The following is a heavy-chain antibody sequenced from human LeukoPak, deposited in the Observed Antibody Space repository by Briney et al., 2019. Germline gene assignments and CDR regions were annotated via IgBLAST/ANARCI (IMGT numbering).Heavy chain of an antibody. Sequence: ASVKVSCKAFGYTFTKYGVSWVRQAPGHGLEWMGWISAYDGRTNYAQKLQGRVTMTTDTSTSTAYMELRSLRSDDTAVYYCARDLEMYCTATSCQGLYDIWGQGTMVTVSS. CDR1: GYTFTKYG. D-gene: IGHD2-2*01. CDR3: ARDLEMYCTATSCQGLYDI. CDR2: ISAYDGRT. V-gene: IGHV1-18*01. J-gene: IGHJ3*02.